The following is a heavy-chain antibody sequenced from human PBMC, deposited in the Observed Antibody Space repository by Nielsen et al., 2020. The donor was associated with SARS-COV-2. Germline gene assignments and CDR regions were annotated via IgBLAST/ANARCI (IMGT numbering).Heavy chain of an antibody. D-gene: IGHD6-13*01. V-gene: IGHV3-9*01. Sequence: GGSLRLSCAASGFTFDDYAMHWVRQAPGKGLEWVSGISWNSGSIGYADSVKGRFTISRDNAKNSLYLQMNSLRAEDTALYYCAKLSSSWNNVDYWGQGTLVTVSS. CDR2: ISWNSGSI. J-gene: IGHJ4*02. CDR3: AKLSSSWNNVDY. CDR1: GFTFDDYA.